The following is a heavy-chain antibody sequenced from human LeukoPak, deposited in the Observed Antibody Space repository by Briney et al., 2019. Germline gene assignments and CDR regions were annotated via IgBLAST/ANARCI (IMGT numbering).Heavy chain of an antibody. J-gene: IGHJ5*02. CDR1: GYTFTIYG. CDR2: ISAYDGNT. Sequence: ASVNVSCKTSGYTFTIYGISLVRHAPGQGLEWMGWISAYDGNTNYAQKLQGRVTMTTHTSTSTAYMELRSLRSDDTAVYYCARDHESYNWFDPWGQGTLVTVSS. CDR3: ARDHESYNWFDP. V-gene: IGHV1-18*01.